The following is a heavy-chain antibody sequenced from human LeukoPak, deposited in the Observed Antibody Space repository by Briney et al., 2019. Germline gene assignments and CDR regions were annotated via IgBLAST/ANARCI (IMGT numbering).Heavy chain of an antibody. Sequence: SETLSLTCTVSGGSISSSSYYWGWIRQPPGKGLEWIGSIYYSGSTYYNPSLKSRVTISVDTSKNQFSLKLSSVTAADTAVYYCARHLESVYSSMDVWGKGTTVTVSS. D-gene: IGHD4-11*01. CDR1: GGSISSSSYY. V-gene: IGHV4-39*01. J-gene: IGHJ6*04. CDR2: IYYSGST. CDR3: ARHLESVYSSMDV.